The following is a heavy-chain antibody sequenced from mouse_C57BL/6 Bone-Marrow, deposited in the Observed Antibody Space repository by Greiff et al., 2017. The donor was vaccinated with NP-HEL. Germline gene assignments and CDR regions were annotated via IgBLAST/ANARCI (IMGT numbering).Heavy chain of an antibody. J-gene: IGHJ4*01. Sequence: DVHLVESGGGLVQPGGSLKLSCAASGFTFSDYYMYWVRQTPEKRLEWVAYISNGGGSTYYPDTVKGRFTISRDNAKNTLYLQMSRLKSEDTAMYYCARHDDGYYVRDYWGQGTSVTVSS. V-gene: IGHV5-12*01. D-gene: IGHD2-3*01. CDR1: GFTFSDYY. CDR3: ARHDDGYYVRDY. CDR2: ISNGGGST.